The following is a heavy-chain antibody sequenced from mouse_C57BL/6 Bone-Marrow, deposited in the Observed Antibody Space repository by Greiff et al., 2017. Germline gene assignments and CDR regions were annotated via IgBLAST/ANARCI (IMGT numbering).Heavy chain of an antibody. J-gene: IGHJ4*01. Sequence: VQLQQSGAELVRPGASVKLSCTASGFNIKDDYMHWVKQRPEQGLEWIGWIDPENGDTEYASKFQGKATITADTSSNTAYLQLSSLTSEDTAVYYCTTDDGYYVDYAMDYWGQGTSVTVSS. CDR2: IDPENGDT. D-gene: IGHD2-3*01. CDR3: TTDDGYYVDYAMDY. V-gene: IGHV14-4*01. CDR1: GFNIKDDY.